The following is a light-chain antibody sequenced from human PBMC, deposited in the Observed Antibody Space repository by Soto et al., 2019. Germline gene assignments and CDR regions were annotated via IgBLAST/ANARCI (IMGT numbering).Light chain of an antibody. Sequence: DIQMTQSPSSLSASVGARVTITCRASQGISSWLAWYQQKREKTPKSLIYAASSVQSGVPSTFSGSGSGTDITLTIASLQPEDCATHYWQHYNSYPLTFGGGTKVEIK. CDR1: QGISSW. V-gene: IGKV1D-16*01. J-gene: IGKJ4*01. CDR3: QHYNSYPLT. CDR2: AAS.